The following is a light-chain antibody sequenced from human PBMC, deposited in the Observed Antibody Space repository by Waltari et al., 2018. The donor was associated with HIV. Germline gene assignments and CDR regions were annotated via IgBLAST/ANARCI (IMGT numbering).Light chain of an antibody. V-gene: IGLV1-40*01. J-gene: IGLJ3*02. CDR1: SSNIGPVSD. CDR3: QSYDSRLSGSV. CDR2: ANT. Sequence: QSALTQPPSVSGAPGQRVTISSTGTSSNIGPVSDVHWYQQLPGTAPKLLIYANTNRPSGVPDRFSGSKSGTSASLAITGLQAEDEADYYCQSYDSRLSGSVFGGGTKLTVL.